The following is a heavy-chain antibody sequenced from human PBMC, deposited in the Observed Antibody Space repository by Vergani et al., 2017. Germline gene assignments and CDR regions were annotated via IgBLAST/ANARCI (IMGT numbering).Heavy chain of an antibody. Sequence: EVQLVESGGGLVQPGGSLRLSCVASGSTFRNYWMSWVRQAPGKGLEWVANIKQDGSEQYYLDSVKGRFTISRDNAKNSLYLQMNSLRVEDTAVYYCASNLSGRYWGQGTLVTVSS. CDR2: IKQDGSEQ. V-gene: IGHV3-7*03. CDR1: GSTFRNYW. J-gene: IGHJ4*02. CDR3: ASNLSGRY.